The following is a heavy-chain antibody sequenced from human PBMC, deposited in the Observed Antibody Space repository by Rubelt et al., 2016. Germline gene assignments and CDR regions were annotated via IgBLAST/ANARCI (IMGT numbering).Heavy chain of an antibody. Sequence: EVQLVESGGGLVQPGGSLRLSCAASGFTVSSNYMSWVRQAPGKGLEWVSVIYSGGSTYYADSVKGRFTIARGNSKNTLYLQMNSLGAEDTAVYYCARNWGFDYWGQGTLVTVSS. CDR2: IYSGGST. D-gene: IGHD7-27*01. CDR3: ARNWGFDY. CDR1: GFTVSSNY. V-gene: IGHV3-66*01. J-gene: IGHJ4*02.